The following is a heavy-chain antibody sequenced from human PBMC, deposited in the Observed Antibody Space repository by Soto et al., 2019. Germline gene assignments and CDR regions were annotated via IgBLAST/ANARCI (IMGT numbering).Heavy chain of an antibody. D-gene: IGHD4-17*01. V-gene: IGHV3-7*04. CDR3: ARDPSHGALDY. CDR2: INQAGSEI. Sequence: GGSLRLSCAASGFTFSSSWMSWVRQAPGEGLGWVALINQAGSEIYYVDSVKGRFTISRDNAKNSLYLLMNSLRAEDTAVYFCARDPSHGALDYWGQGTPVTVSS. CDR1: GFTFSSSW. J-gene: IGHJ4*02.